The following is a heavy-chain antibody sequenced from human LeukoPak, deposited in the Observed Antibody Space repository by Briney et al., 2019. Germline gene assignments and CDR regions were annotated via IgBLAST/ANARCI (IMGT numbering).Heavy chain of an antibody. V-gene: IGHV4-34*01. Sequence: SETLSLTCTVHGEFFGGSYWNWIRQSPGKGLEWIGEINHSGNTNYNPSLKSRVTISVDTSQKQFSLRLSSVTAADTAVYYYARASQYYYYYMDVWGKGTTVTVSS. CDR2: INHSGNT. CDR1: GEFFGGSY. J-gene: IGHJ6*03. CDR3: ARASQYYYYYMDV.